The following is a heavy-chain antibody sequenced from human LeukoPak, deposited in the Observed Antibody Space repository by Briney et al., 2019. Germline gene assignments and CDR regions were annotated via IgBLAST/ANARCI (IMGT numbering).Heavy chain of an antibody. J-gene: IGHJ6*03. Sequence: ASVKVSCKASGYTFTSYGISWVRQAPGQGLEWMGWISAYNGNTNYAQKLQGRVTMTTDTSASTAYMELRSLRSDDTAVYYCARDGGQAVAPVIYYYYYMDVWGKGTTVTVSS. V-gene: IGHV1-18*01. D-gene: IGHD6-19*01. CDR2: ISAYNGNT. CDR3: ARDGGQAVAPVIYYYYYMDV. CDR1: GYTFTSYG.